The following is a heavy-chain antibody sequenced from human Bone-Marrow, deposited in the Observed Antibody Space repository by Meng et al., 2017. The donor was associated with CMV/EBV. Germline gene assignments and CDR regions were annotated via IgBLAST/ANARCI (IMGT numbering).Heavy chain of an antibody. J-gene: IGHJ4*02. D-gene: IGHD3-10*01. Sequence: GESLKISCAASGFTFSSYAMSRVRQAPGKGLEWVSAISGSGGSTYYADSVKGRFTISRDNSKNTLYLQMNSLRAEDTAVYYCAAAGMPPGDYWGQGTLVTFSS. CDR3: AAAGMPPGDY. CDR2: ISGSGGST. V-gene: IGHV3-23*01. CDR1: GFTFSSYA.